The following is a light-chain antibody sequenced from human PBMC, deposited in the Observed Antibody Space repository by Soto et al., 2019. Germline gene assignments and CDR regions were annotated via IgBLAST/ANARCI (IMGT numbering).Light chain of an antibody. CDR2: DVT. CDR3: CSYAGGSSVV. CDR1: NSNVGGYKY. Sequence: QSALTQPRSVSGSPGQSVTISCTGTNSNVGGYKYVSWYQQHPGSAPKLMIYDVTKRPSGVPDRFSASKSGNTASLTISGLQAEDEADYYCCSYAGGSSVVFGGGTKLTVL. V-gene: IGLV2-11*01. J-gene: IGLJ2*01.